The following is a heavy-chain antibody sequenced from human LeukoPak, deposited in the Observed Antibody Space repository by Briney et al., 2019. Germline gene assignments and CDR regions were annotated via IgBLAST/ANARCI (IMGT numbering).Heavy chain of an antibody. CDR3: ARDPSRGYSYGYGDN. CDR2: IKKDGSEK. V-gene: IGHV3-7*01. CDR1: GFTFSSYW. J-gene: IGHJ4*02. D-gene: IGHD5-18*01. Sequence: GGSLRLSCAASGFTFSSYWMNWVRQPPGKGPEWVANIKKDGSEKYYVDSVKGRFTISRDNAKNSVYLQMNSLRAEDTAVYYCARDPSRGYSYGYGDNLGPRTLVTVSS.